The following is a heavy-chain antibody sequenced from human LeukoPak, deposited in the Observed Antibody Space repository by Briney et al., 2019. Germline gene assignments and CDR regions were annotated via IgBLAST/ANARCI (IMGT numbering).Heavy chain of an antibody. J-gene: IGHJ3*02. V-gene: IGHV4-59*13. CDR2: IDNRGST. Sequence: PSETLSLTCTVSGGSISRYYGSWLRQPPGKGREGVGYIDNRGSTNYNHSLKSRVTISEDMSNNQFSLKLSSVTAADTAVYYCARALRLWGGNSGIAFDIWGQGTMVTVSS. D-gene: IGHD4-23*01. CDR1: GGSISRYY. CDR3: ARALRLWGGNSGIAFDI.